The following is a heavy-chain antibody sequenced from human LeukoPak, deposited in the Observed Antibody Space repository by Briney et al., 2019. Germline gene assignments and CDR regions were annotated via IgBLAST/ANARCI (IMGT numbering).Heavy chain of an antibody. Sequence: ASVKVSCKTSGYTFTSYGVSWVRQAPGQGLAWMGWISGYNGVTRYPQTFQDRITMATDTSASTVYMELKNLTSDDTAVYFCARDFSNFGDFWGQGTLITVSA. D-gene: IGHD3-3*01. CDR2: ISGYNGVT. J-gene: IGHJ4*02. V-gene: IGHV1-18*01. CDR3: ARDFSNFGDF. CDR1: GYTFTSYG.